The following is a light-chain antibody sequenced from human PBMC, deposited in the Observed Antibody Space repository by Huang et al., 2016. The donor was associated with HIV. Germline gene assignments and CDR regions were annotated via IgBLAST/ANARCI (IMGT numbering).Light chain of an antibody. J-gene: IGKJ3*01. V-gene: IGKV3-11*01. CDR2: DAS. CDR3: QQRSNWPLT. Sequence: EIVLTQSPATLSLTPGERATLYCRASQSVGSSLAWYQQKPGQAPRLLIYDASNRATGIPARFSGSGSGTDFTLTISSLEPEDFAVYYCQQRSNWPLTFGPGTKVDIK. CDR1: QSVGSS.